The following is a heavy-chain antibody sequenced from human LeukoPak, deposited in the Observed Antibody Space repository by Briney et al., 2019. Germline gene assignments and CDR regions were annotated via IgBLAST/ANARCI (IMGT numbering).Heavy chain of an antibody. J-gene: IGHJ4*02. D-gene: IGHD6-19*01. CDR2: IYYSGST. Sequence: SETLSLTCTVSGGSISSYYWSWIRQPPGKGLEWIGYIYYSGSTNYNPSLKSRVTISVDTSKNQFSLKLSSVTAADTAVYYCARVGGIAVAGTRHFGYWGQGTLVTVSS. V-gene: IGHV4-59*01. CDR1: GGSISSYY. CDR3: ARVGGIAVAGTRHFGY.